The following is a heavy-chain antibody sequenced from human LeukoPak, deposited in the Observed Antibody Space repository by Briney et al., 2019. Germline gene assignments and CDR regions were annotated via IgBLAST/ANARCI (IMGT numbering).Heavy chain of an antibody. CDR3: IRETHVGLHLEC. V-gene: IGHV3-74*03. D-gene: IGHD3-10*02. Sequence: GGSLRLSCTASGFTFTTYWMHWVRQAPGKGLVWVARINTDGRVTTYAESVKGRFAVSRDNAENTLYLEMNNLRPEDTAVYYCIRETHVGLHLECWGQGTLATVTS. J-gene: IGHJ4*02. CDR2: INTDGRVT. CDR1: GFTFTTYW.